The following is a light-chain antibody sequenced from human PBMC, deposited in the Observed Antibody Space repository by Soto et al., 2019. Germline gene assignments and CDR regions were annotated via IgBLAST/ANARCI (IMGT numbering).Light chain of an antibody. Sequence: EIMMTQSPANVSVFPGERATLSCRASQSIDSDLAWYQQKPGHVPRLLIYDASTRATGVPARFSGSGSGTEFTLTIISLQSDDFADYYCQQYSRRRTFGPGTKVEIK. V-gene: IGKV3-15*01. CDR3: QQYSRRRT. CDR1: QSIDSD. CDR2: DAS. J-gene: IGKJ1*01.